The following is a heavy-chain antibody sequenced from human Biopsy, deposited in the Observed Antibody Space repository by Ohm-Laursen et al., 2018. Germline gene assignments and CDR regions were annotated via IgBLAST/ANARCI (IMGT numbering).Heavy chain of an antibody. D-gene: IGHD2-15*01. CDR3: AKGQDLRGGAEYFQH. V-gene: IGHV1-2*02. Sequence: ASVKVSCKSSGYTFTGQYLHWVRQVPGQGLEWMGWVNPHSGTTKFAQDFQGRVTMTRDTSITTAYMELRRLRSDDTAVYYCAKGQDLRGGAEYFQHWGQGALVTVSS. CDR1: GYTFTGQY. J-gene: IGHJ1*01. CDR2: VNPHSGTT.